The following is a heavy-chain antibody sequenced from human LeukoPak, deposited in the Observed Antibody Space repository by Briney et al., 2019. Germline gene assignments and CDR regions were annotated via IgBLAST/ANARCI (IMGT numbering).Heavy chain of an antibody. Sequence: PSETLSLTCTVSGYSISSGYYWGWIRQPPGKGLEWIASIYHSGSTYYNLSLKSRVTISVDTSKNQFSLKLGSVTAADTAVYYCARDGRIRFPVTNWFDPWGQGTLVTVSS. CDR3: ARDGRIRFPVTNWFDP. D-gene: IGHD3-3*01. CDR1: GYSISSGYY. J-gene: IGHJ5*02. CDR2: IYHSGST. V-gene: IGHV4-38-2*02.